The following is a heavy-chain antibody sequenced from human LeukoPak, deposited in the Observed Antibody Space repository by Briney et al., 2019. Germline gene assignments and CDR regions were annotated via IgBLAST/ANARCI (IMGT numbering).Heavy chain of an antibody. CDR1: GFTFSSYS. J-gene: IGHJ6*02. V-gene: IGHV3-21*01. CDR2: ISSSSSYI. Sequence: GGSLRLSCAASGFTFSSYSMNWVRQAPGKGLEWVSSISSSSSYIYYADSVKGRFTISRDNAKNSLYLQMNSLRAEDTAVYYCARDTPPNYGMDVWGQGTTVTVSS. CDR3: ARDTPPNYGMDV.